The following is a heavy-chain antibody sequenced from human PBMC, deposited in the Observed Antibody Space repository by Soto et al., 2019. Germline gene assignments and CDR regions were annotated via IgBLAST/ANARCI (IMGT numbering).Heavy chain of an antibody. CDR2: IYYSGST. D-gene: IGHD2-2*01. J-gene: IGHJ6*02. Sequence: QVQLQESGPGLVKPSETLSLTCTVSGGSVSSGSYYWSWIRQPPGKGLEWIGYIYYSGSTNYNPSLKSRVTLSVDTSKNQFSLKLSSVTAADTAVYYCARDRSVSCSSTSCYSADYYGMDVWGQGTTVTVSS. CDR1: GGSVSSGSYY. CDR3: ARDRSVSCSSTSCYSADYYGMDV. V-gene: IGHV4-61*01.